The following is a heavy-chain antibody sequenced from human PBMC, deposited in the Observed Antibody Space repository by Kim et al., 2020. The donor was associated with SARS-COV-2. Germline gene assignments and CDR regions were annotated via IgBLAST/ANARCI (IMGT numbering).Heavy chain of an antibody. CDR1: GFTFSSYA. CDR2: ISYDGSNK. D-gene: IGHD3-3*01. J-gene: IGHJ4*02. V-gene: IGHV3-30-3*01. Sequence: GGSLRLSCAASGFTFSSYAMHWVRQAPGKGLEWVAVISYDGSNKYYADSVKGRFTISRDNSKNTLYLQMNSLRAEDTAVYYCARDPSFYDSPSQWGQGTLVTVSS. CDR3: ARDPSFYDSPSQ.